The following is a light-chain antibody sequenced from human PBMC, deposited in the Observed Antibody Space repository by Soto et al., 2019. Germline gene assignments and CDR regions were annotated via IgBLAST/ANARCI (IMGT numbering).Light chain of an antibody. Sequence: EIVMTQSPATLSVSPGERVTLSCRASQSVSSNLAWYQQKPGQAPRLLIYGASTRATGIPARFSGSGSGTEFTLTISSLQSEDFAVYYCQQYVSSPRTFGQGTKVDIK. J-gene: IGKJ1*01. CDR3: QQYVSSPRT. CDR1: QSVSSN. V-gene: IGKV3-15*01. CDR2: GAS.